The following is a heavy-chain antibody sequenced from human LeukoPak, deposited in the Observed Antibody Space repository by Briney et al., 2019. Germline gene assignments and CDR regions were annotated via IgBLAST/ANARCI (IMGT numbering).Heavy chain of an antibody. CDR1: GDSISSYY. D-gene: IGHD4-17*01. CDR2: IYYSGST. V-gene: IGHV4-59*01. Sequence: SETLSLTCSVSGDSISSYYWSWIRQPPGKGLEWIGYIYYSGSTNYNASLKSRVTISVDTSKNQFSLKLSSVTAADTAVYYCARDRGDSTPFDYWGQGTLVTVSS. J-gene: IGHJ4*02. CDR3: ARDRGDSTPFDY.